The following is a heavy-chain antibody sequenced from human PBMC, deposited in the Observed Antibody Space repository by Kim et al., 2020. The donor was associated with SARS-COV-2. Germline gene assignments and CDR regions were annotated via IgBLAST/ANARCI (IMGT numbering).Heavy chain of an antibody. CDR3: ARDKGSPLRGDIWTGYLGY. V-gene: IGHV3-74*01. CDR2: INSDGSST. Sequence: GGSLRLSCAASGFIFSSYWMYWVRQAPGKGLVWVSRINSDGSSTTYADSVKGRFTISRDNARNTLYLQMNSLRAEDTAVYYCARDKGSPLRGDIWTGYLGYWGQGTLVTVSS. D-gene: IGHD3-9*01. CDR1: GFIFSSYW. J-gene: IGHJ4*02.